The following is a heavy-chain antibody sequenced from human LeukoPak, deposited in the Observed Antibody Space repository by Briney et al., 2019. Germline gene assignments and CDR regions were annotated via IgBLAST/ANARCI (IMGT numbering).Heavy chain of an antibody. CDR2: IWYDGSNR. V-gene: IGHV3-33*01. CDR1: GFTYSSYG. CDR3: ASSSGWSFDDDY. D-gene: IGHD6-19*01. J-gene: IGHJ4*02. Sequence: PGGSLRLXCAASGFTYSSYGMHWVRRAPGKGLESVAVIWYDGSNRYYADSEKGRFTISRDNSKNTLYLQMNSLRAEDTAVYYCASSSGWSFDDDYWGQGTLVTVSS.